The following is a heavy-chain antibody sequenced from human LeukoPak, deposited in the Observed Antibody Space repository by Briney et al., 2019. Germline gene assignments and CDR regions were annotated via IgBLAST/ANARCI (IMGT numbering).Heavy chain of an antibody. CDR3: AKTYYYDPFDY. CDR2: IYYSGNT. V-gene: IGHV4-39*01. D-gene: IGHD3-22*01. CDR1: GGSISSSSYF. J-gene: IGHJ4*02. Sequence: SETLSLTCTVSGGSISSSSYFWAWIRQPPGKGLEWIGNIYYSGNTYYNPSLKSRVTMSVDTSKNQFSLKLSSVTAADTAVYYCAKTYYYDPFDYWGQGTLVTVSS.